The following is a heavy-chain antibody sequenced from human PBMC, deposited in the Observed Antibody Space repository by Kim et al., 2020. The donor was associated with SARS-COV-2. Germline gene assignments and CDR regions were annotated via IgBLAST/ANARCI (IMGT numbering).Heavy chain of an antibody. Sequence: GGSLRLSCAASGFTFSSYSMNWVRQAPGKGLEWVSSISSSSSYIYYADSVKGRFTISRDNAKNSLYLQMNSLRAEDTAVYYCARDLGYYYDSSGYYFDIWGQGTMVTVSS. D-gene: IGHD3-22*01. CDR2: ISSSSSYI. CDR1: GFTFSSYS. V-gene: IGHV3-21*01. CDR3: ARDLGYYYDSSGYYFDI. J-gene: IGHJ3*02.